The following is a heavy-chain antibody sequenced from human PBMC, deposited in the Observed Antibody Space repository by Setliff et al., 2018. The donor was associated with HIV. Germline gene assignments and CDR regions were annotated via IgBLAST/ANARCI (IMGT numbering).Heavy chain of an antibody. CDR2: MYYSGST. Sequence: SETLSLTCTVSGGSISSSSYYWGWVRQPPGKGLEWIGSMYYSGSTYYTPSLKSRITISLDTSKNQFSLRMRSVTAADTAVYYCARVFVDTAVLRVLEYYFDSWGRGTLVT. J-gene: IGHJ4*02. CDR3: ARVFVDTAVLRVLEYYFDS. D-gene: IGHD5-18*01. CDR1: GGSISSSSYY. V-gene: IGHV4-39*07.